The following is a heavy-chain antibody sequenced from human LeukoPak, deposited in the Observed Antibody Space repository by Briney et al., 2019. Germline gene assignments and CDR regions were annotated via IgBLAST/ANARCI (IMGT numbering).Heavy chain of an antibody. CDR3: AKDSESRYFDWLPNAYYFDY. CDR1: GFTFSDYY. J-gene: IGHJ4*02. D-gene: IGHD3-9*01. Sequence: GVSLPLPYAASGFTFSDYYMSWLRQAPGKGLEWVSYISSSGSTIYYADSVKGRFTISRDNAKNSLYLQMNSLRVEDTAVYYCAKDSESRYFDWLPNAYYFDYWGQGTLVTVSS. CDR2: ISSSGSTI. V-gene: IGHV3-11*01.